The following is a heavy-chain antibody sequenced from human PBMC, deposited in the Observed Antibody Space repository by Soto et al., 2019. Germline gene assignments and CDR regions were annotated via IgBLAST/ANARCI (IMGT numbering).Heavy chain of an antibody. CDR1: GGTFSSYT. Sequence: QVQLVQSGAEVKKPGSSVKVSCKASGGTFSSYTISWVRQAPGQGLEWMGRIIPILGIANYAQKFQGRVTITXXKXTXXAYMELSSLRSEDTAVYYCAGTDCSSTSCYEAVDYWGQGTLVTVSS. V-gene: IGHV1-69*02. D-gene: IGHD2-2*01. CDR3: AGTDCSSTSCYEAVDY. J-gene: IGHJ4*02. CDR2: IIPILGIA.